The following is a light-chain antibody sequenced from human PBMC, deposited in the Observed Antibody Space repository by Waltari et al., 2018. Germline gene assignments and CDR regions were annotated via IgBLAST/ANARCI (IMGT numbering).Light chain of an antibody. CDR3: QQYANTPRT. Sequence: DIVMTQSPDSLAVSLGERVTINCKSSQSVLYSANSQNYLAWYQQKPGQPPKLLIYWASTRESGVPDRFSGSGSGTDFTLTISSLQAEDVAVYYCQQYANTPRTFGQGTTVEIK. CDR1: QSVLYSANSQNY. CDR2: WAS. J-gene: IGKJ1*01. V-gene: IGKV4-1*01.